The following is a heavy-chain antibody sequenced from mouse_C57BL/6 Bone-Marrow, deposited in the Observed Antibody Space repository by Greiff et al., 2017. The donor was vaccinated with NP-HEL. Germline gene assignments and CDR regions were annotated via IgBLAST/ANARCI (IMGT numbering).Heavy chain of an antibody. CDR3: TRRGSTTVVEDYAMDY. D-gene: IGHD1-1*01. CDR2: IRNKANNHAT. J-gene: IGHJ4*01. CDR1: GFTFSDAW. Sequence: EVKLEESGGGLVQPGGSMKLSCAASGFTFSDAWMDWVRQSPEKGLEWVAEIRNKANNHATYYAESVKGRYTISRDDSKSSVYLQMNSLRAEDTGIYYCTRRGSTTVVEDYAMDYWGQGTSVTVSS. V-gene: IGHV6-6*01.